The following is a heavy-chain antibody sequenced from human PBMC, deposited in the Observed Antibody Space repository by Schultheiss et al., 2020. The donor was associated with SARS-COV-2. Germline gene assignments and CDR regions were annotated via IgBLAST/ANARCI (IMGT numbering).Heavy chain of an antibody. Sequence: ASVKVSCKASGYTFTSYYMHWVRQAPGQGLEWMEIINPSGGSTSYAQKFQGRVTITADESTSTAYMELRSLRSDDTAVYYCARASRHGWFDPWGQGTLVTVSS. V-gene: IGHV1-46*01. CDR2: INPSGGST. J-gene: IGHJ5*02. CDR1: GYTFTSYY. CDR3: ARASRHGWFDP.